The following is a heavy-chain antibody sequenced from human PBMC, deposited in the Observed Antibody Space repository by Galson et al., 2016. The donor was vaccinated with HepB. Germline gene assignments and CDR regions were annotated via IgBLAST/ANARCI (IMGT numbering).Heavy chain of an antibody. CDR3: ARLGVTGDDFP. D-gene: IGHD5-12*01. J-gene: IGHJ5*02. CDR2: ISSTGST. V-gene: IGHV4-59*01. CDR1: GGSTTSSY. Sequence: SETLSLTCTVSGGSTTSSYWSWIRQPPGKGLEWIGSISSTGSTDYNPSLKSRVTVLRDTSKNQFSLRLSSVTPADPAVYYCARLGVTGDDFPWGQGTLVTVAS.